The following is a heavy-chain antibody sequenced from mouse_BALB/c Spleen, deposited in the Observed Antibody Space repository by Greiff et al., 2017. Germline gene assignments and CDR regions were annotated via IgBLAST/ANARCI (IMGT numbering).Heavy chain of an antibody. CDR3: ARWLRGSAMDY. D-gene: IGHD1-1*01. J-gene: IGHJ4*01. CDR1: GFTFSSYA. V-gene: IGHV5-6-5*01. Sequence: EVQVVESGGGLVKPGGSLKLSCAASGFTFSSYAMSWVRQTPEKRLEWVATISSGGSTYYPDSVKGRFTISRDNARNNLYLQMSSLRSEDTAMYYCARWLRGSAMDYWGQGTSVTVSS. CDR2: ISSGGST.